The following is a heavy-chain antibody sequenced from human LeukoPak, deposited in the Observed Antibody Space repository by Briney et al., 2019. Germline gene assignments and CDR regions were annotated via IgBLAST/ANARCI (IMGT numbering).Heavy chain of an antibody. Sequence: SVKVSCKASGGTFSSYAISWVRQAPGQGLEWMGGIIPIFGTANYAQKFQGRVTITADESTSTAYMELSSLRSEDTAVYYCARATVVAGYCTTTRCYKPFDIWGQGTMVTVSS. D-gene: IGHD2-2*02. CDR2: IIPIFGTA. J-gene: IGHJ3*02. CDR3: ARATVVAGYCTTTRCYKPFDI. V-gene: IGHV1-69*13. CDR1: GGTFSSYA.